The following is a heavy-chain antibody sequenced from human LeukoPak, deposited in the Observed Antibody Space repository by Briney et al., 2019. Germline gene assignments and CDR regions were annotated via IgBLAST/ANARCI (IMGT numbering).Heavy chain of an antibody. V-gene: IGHV3-23*01. J-gene: IGHJ4*02. D-gene: IGHD2-2*01. CDR3: AKGVSVVVPATRVPDY. CDR2: IGRDGGAT. CDR1: GFIFSLYR. Sequence: GGSLRLSCAASGFIFSLYRMRWVRQSRGRGLEWVSTIGRDGGATYYADYVKGRFTVSRDNPQNTLYLQMNSLRVEDTAVYYCAKGVSVVVPATRVPDYWGQGALVTVSS.